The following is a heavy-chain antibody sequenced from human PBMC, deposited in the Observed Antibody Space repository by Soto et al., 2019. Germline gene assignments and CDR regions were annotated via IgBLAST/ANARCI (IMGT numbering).Heavy chain of an antibody. CDR2: INPSGGST. J-gene: IGHJ6*02. CDR3: ATRPIIAAATSMYYYYGMDV. D-gene: IGHD6-13*01. Sequence: ASVKVSCKASGYTFTSYYMHWVRQAPGQGLEWMGIINPSGGSTSYAQKFQGRVTMTRDTSTSTVYMELSSLRSEDTAVYYCATRPIIAAATSMYYYYGMDVWGQGTTVT. V-gene: IGHV1-46*01. CDR1: GYTFTSYY.